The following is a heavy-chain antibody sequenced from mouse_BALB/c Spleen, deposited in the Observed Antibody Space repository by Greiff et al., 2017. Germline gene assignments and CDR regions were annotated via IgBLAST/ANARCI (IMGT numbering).Heavy chain of an antibody. CDR3: ARDRYGSSYDAMDY. D-gene: IGHD1-1*01. CDR2: ISDGGSYT. V-gene: IGHV5-4*02. CDR1: GFTFSDYY. Sequence: EVHLVESGGGLVKPGGSLKLSCAASGFTFSDYYMYWVRQTPEKRLEWVATISDGGSYTYYPDSVKGRFTISRDNAKNNLYLQMSSLKSEDTAMYYCARDRYGSSYDAMDYWGQGTSVTVSS. J-gene: IGHJ4*01.